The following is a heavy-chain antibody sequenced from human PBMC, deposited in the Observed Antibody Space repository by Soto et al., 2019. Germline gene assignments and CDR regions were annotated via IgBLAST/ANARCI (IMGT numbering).Heavy chain of an antibody. CDR3: PRDFSMGVVAPGY. CDR1: GYTFTNYA. CDR2: INAGNSDT. Sequence: QVQLVQSGAEEKKPGASVKVSCKASGYTFTNYAMHWVRQAPGQRLEWMGWINAGNSDTEYSQKFQGRVTITSDTAASTAYIELSSLRSEDTAVYYCPRDFSMGVVAPGYWGQGTLVTVSS. V-gene: IGHV1-3*05. J-gene: IGHJ4*02. D-gene: IGHD3-22*01.